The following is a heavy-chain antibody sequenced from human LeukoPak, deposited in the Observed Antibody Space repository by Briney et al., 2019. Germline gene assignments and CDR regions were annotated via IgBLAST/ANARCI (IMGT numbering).Heavy chain of an antibody. Sequence: GGSLRLSCAASGFTFDDYAMHWVRQPPGKGLEWIGRAKNKAQRYTTEYAASVSGRFTIAREDSKSTLSLQMNSLKSEDTAVYYGGRWLSLAPRDWGQGTLVTVSS. CDR3: GRWLSLAPRD. V-gene: IGHV3-72*01. CDR2: AKNKAQRYTT. J-gene: IGHJ4*01. CDR1: GFTFDDYA. D-gene: IGHD5-12*01.